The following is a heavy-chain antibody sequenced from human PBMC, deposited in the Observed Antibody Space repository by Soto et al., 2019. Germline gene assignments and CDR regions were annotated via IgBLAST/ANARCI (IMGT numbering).Heavy chain of an antibody. D-gene: IGHD2-21*02. Sequence: QGRVTMTTDTSTSTVYMELRSLRFDDTAVYYCARSPRLPLVGFDPWGQGTLVTVSS. CDR3: ARSPRLPLVGFDP. J-gene: IGHJ5*02. V-gene: IGHV1-18*01.